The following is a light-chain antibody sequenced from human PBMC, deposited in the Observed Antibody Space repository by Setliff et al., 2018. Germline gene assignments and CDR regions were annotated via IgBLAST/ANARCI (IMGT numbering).Light chain of an antibody. V-gene: IGLV1-44*01. CDR2: NNY. J-gene: IGLJ1*01. CDR3: CSYAGSSTYV. CDR1: SSNIGVNV. Sequence: QSVLGQPPSASGTPGQRVTISCSGSSSNIGVNVVNWYQHLPGTSPKLLIYNNYQRPSGVPDRFSGSKSGSSASLAISGLQSEDEADYYCCSYAGSSTYVFGTGTKVTVL.